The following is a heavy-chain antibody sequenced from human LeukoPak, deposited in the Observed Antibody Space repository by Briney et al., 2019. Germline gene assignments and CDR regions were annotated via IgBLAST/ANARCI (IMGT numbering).Heavy chain of an antibody. J-gene: IGHJ4*02. Sequence: PGGSLRLSCAASGFTFSSYSMNWVRQAPGKGLEWVSSISSSSSYIYYADSVKGRFTISRDNAKNSLYLQMNSLRAEDTAVYYCARDRLAYYYDSSDYSYWGQGTLVAVSS. CDR1: GFTFSSYS. CDR2: ISSSSSYI. CDR3: ARDRLAYYYDSSDYSY. V-gene: IGHV3-21*01. D-gene: IGHD3-22*01.